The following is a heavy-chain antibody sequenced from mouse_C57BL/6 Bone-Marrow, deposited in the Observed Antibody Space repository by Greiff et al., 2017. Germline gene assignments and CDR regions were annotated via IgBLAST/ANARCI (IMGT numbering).Heavy chain of an antibody. Sequence: QVQLQQPGAELVKPGASVKLSCKASGYTFTNYWMHWVKQRPGQGLEWIGMMHPNGGSPDYNEKFKSEATLSVDKSSRTAYMERSRLTSEDSAVYYVERGGLRRRKNAMDYWGQGTSVTVSS. CDR3: ERGGLRRRKNAMDY. V-gene: IGHV1-64*01. D-gene: IGHD2-4*01. CDR1: GYTFTNYW. J-gene: IGHJ4*01. CDR2: MHPNGGSP.